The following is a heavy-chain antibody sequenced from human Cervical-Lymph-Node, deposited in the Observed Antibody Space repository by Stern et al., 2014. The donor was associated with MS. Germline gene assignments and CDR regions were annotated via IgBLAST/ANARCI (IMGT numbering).Heavy chain of an antibody. V-gene: IGHV4-31*03. J-gene: IGHJ5*01. D-gene: IGHD2-2*01. CDR1: GGSISSGGYF. CDR3: ARKGAIVPAAIENWFDS. CDR2: IYHSGST. Sequence: VQLVESGPGLVKPSQTLSLTCTVSGGSISSGGYFWSWIRQHPGKGLEWIGFIYHSGSTYYNPSLKSRVTISVDNSKNQFSLNLSSVTAADTAVYYCARKGAIVPAAIENWFDSWGQGTLVTVSS.